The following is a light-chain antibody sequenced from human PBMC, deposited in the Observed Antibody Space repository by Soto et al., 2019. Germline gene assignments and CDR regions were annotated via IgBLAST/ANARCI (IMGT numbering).Light chain of an antibody. Sequence: DIQMTQSPSSLSASVGDRVTIACLASQSISSYLNWYQRKPGKAPQLLIYAASTLQGGVPSRFSGSGSGTDFTLTISSLQPEDFATYYCQQSYSTPPTFGQGTKVDIK. CDR3: QQSYSTPPT. J-gene: IGKJ1*01. CDR1: QSISSY. V-gene: IGKV1-39*01. CDR2: AAS.